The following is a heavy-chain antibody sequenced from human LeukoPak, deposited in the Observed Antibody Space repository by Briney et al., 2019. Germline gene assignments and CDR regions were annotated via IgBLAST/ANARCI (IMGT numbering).Heavy chain of an antibody. Sequence: SLSLTCTVSGGSISSYYWSWIRQPPGKALEWLALIYWDDDKRYSPSLKSRLTITKDTSKNQVVLTMTNMDPVDTATYYCAHRTSGYDFPNWGQGTLVTVSS. V-gene: IGHV2-5*08. J-gene: IGHJ4*02. CDR2: IYWDDDK. CDR1: GGSISSYYW. D-gene: IGHD5-12*01. CDR3: AHRTSGYDFPN.